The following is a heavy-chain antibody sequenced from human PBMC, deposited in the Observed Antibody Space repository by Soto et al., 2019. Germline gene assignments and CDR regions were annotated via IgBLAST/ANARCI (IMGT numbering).Heavy chain of an antibody. CDR3: ASGIQLWLRRINNGYSG. V-gene: IGHV1-69*12. J-gene: IGHJ4*02. D-gene: IGHD5-18*01. Sequence: QVQLVQSGAEVKKPESSVKFSCKAPGATFSTYAISWVRQAPGQGLEWMGGSIPMFGTANYAQRFQDRVTITEDEYTNTVYMELSSLRSEDTAVYFCASGIQLWLRRINNGYSGWGQGTLVTVSS. CDR2: SIPMFGTA. CDR1: GATFSTYA.